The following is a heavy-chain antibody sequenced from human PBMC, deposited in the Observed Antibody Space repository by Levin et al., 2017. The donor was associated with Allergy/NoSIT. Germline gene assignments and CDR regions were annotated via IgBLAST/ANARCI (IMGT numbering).Heavy chain of an antibody. V-gene: IGHV3-30-3*02. CDR1: GFAFNSYA. Sequence: GGSLRLSCAASGFAFNSYALHWVRQAPGKGLEWVAIIPYDGNTKFYADSVKGRFTLSRDNSKNTLYLQMSSLRLEDTAISYCAKSGAREISSGWYAEYWGQGTLVTVSS. CDR2: IPYDGNTK. D-gene: IGHD6-19*01. CDR3: AKSGAREISSGWYAEY. J-gene: IGHJ4*02.